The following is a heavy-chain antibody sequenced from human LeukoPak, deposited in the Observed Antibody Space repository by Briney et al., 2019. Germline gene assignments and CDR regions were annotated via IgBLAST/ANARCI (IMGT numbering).Heavy chain of an antibody. J-gene: IGHJ6*02. CDR3: ARDSDIAAAWLWNGMDV. CDR1: GGSISSGDYY. V-gene: IGHV4-30-2*01. D-gene: IGHD6-13*01. CDR2: IYHGGRT. Sequence: KPSQTLSLTCTVSGGSISSGDYYWNWIRQPPGKGLDWIGYIYHGGRTYYNSSLKSRVTISVDRSKNQFSLKLSSVTAADTAVYYCARDSDIAAAWLWNGMDVWGQGTTVTVSS.